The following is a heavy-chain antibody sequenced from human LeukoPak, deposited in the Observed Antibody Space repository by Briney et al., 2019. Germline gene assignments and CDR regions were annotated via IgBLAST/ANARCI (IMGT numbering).Heavy chain of an antibody. CDR2: IGTAGDP. CDR1: EFTFSSYD. Sequence: GGSLRLSCVASEFTFSSYDMHWVRQATGKGLEWVSAIGTAGDPYYPGSVKGRFTISRENAKNSLYLQMNSLRAGDTAVYYCARDRNGAGLDYWGQGTLVTVSS. CDR3: ARDRNGAGLDY. V-gene: IGHV3-13*05. J-gene: IGHJ4*02. D-gene: IGHD6-19*01.